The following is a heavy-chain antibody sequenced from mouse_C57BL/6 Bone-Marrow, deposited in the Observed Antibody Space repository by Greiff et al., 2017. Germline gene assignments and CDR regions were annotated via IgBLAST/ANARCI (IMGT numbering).Heavy chain of an antibody. J-gene: IGHJ4*01. Sequence: VQLQQSGAELARPGASVKLSRKASGYTFTSYGISWVKQRTGQGLEWIGEINPRSGNTYYNEKFKGKATLTADKSSSTAYMELRSLTSEDSAVYFCAGYGRSYYAMDYWGQGTSVTVSS. CDR3: AGYGRSYYAMDY. CDR1: GYTFTSYG. D-gene: IGHD1-1*01. V-gene: IGHV1-81*01. CDR2: INPRSGNT.